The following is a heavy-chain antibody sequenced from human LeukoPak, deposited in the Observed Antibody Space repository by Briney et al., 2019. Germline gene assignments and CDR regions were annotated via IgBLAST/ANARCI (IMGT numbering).Heavy chain of an antibody. J-gene: IGHJ5*02. V-gene: IGHV4-34*01. CDR2: INHSGST. CDR3: ARRALLWFGDAIPNNWFDP. D-gene: IGHD3-10*01. CDR1: GGSFSIYY. Sequence: SETLSLTCTVSGGSFSIYYWSWIRQPPGKGLEWIGEINHSGSTNYNTSLKSRVTISVDTSKNQFSLKLSSVTAADTAVYYCARRALLWFGDAIPNNWFDPWGQGTLVTVSS.